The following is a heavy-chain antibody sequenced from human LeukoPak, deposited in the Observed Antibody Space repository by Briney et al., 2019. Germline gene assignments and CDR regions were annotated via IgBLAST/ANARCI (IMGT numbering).Heavy chain of an antibody. CDR3: ARVSSSYSSGWYAIDY. D-gene: IGHD6-19*01. CDR2: IFYSGNT. Sequence: PSETLSLTCTVSGGSISSSSSYWGWIRQPPGKGLEWIGSIFYSGNTYYNPSLKSRVTISVDTSKSQFSLKLSSVTAADTALYYCARVSSSYSSGWYAIDYWGQGTLVTVSS. V-gene: IGHV4-39*07. CDR1: GGSISSSSSY. J-gene: IGHJ4*02.